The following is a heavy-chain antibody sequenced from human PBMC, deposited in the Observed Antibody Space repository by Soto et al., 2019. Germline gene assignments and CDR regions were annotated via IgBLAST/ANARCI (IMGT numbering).Heavy chain of an antibody. Sequence: ASVKVSCKASGYTFTAYCVQWVRQAPGQGLQWMGWINPNSGDTKYAQEFQGRVTLTRDTSISTVYMELSRLTSDDTAVYYCARDTDYYSDSGTGNGHGVWGQGTTVTVSS. CDR2: INPNSGDT. J-gene: IGHJ6*02. V-gene: IGHV1-2*02. CDR1: GYTFTAYC. CDR3: ARDTDYYSDSGTGNGHGV. D-gene: IGHD3-10*01.